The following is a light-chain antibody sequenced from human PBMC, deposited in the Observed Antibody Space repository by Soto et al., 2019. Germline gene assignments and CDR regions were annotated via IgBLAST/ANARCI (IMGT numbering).Light chain of an antibody. J-gene: IGKJ1*01. CDR1: QTVSNV. Sequence: DIQMTQSPSTPSASVGDRVTITCRASQTVSNVLAWFQQKPGRAPKLLIFDISNLASGVPSRFSGSGSGSATEFTLTISSLQPDDSATYYCQQYYSYPWTFGQGTKVDIK. CDR3: QQYYSYPWT. CDR2: DIS. V-gene: IGKV1-5*01.